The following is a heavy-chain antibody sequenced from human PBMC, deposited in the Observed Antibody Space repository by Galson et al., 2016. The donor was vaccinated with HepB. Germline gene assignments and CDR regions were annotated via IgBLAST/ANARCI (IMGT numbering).Heavy chain of an antibody. CDR2: IYYSGNT. Sequence: TVSGGSIINYYWSWIRQPPGTGLEWIGYIYYSGNTNYNPSLRSRVTISVDTSRNHFSLKLNSVTAADTAVYYCARAGLYDYIWGNFRHRITAFDSWGQGTQVTVSS. CDR1: GGSIINYY. CDR3: ARAGLYDYIWGNFRHRITAFDS. J-gene: IGHJ4*02. V-gene: IGHV4-59*01. D-gene: IGHD3-16*02.